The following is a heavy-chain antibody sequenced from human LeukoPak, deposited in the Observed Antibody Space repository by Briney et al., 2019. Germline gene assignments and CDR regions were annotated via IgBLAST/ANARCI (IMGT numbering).Heavy chain of an antibody. CDR1: GFTFSSYA. J-gene: IGHJ6*03. CDR3: AREGSGGSLTRSRYYYSYMDV. Sequence: GGSLRLSCAASGFTFSSYAMSWVRQAPGKGLEWVSGISGSGGSTYYADPVRGRFIISRDNSNNTFYLQMNSLSADDTAVYYCAREGSGGSLTRSRYYYSYMDVWGKGTTVT. D-gene: IGHD1-26*01. V-gene: IGHV3-23*01. CDR2: ISGSGGST.